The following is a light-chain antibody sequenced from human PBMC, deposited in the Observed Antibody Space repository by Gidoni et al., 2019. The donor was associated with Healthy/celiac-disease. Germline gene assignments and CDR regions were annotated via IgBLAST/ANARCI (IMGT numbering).Light chain of an antibody. CDR3: AAWDDSLSGFWV. CDR2: RNN. V-gene: IGLV1-47*01. Sequence: QSVLTQPPSASGTPGQRVTISCSGSSSNIGSNYVYWYQQLPGTAPKLLIYRNNQRPSGVPDRFSGSLAISGLRSEDEADYYCAAWDDSLSGFWVFGGGTKLTVL. J-gene: IGLJ3*02. CDR1: SSNIGSNY.